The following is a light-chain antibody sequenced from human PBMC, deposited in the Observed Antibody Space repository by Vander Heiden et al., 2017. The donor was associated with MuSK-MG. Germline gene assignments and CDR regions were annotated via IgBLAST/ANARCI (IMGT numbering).Light chain of an antibody. CDR1: SSNIGSNT. Sequence: SVLTQPPSASGTPGQRATIPCSGSSSNIGSNTVNWYQQLPGTAPKLLIYSNNQRPSGVPDRFSGSKSGTSASLAISGLQSEDEADYYCAAWDDSLNGPVFGGGTKLTVL. J-gene: IGLJ2*01. V-gene: IGLV1-44*01. CDR3: AAWDDSLNGPV. CDR2: SNN.